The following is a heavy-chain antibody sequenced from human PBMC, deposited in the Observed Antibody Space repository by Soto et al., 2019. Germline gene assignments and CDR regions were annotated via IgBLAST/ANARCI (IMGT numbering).Heavy chain of an antibody. CDR1: GGPISSGGYY. D-gene: IGHD1-26*01. V-gene: IGHV4-31*03. CDR3: ARNSGSYYVDY. J-gene: IGHJ4*02. CDR2: IYYSGST. Sequence: SETLSLTCTVSGGPISSGGYYWSWIRQHPGKGLEWIGYIYYSGSTYYNPSLKSRVTISVDTSKNQFSLKLSSVTASDTAVYYCARNSGSYYVDYWGQGTLVTVSS.